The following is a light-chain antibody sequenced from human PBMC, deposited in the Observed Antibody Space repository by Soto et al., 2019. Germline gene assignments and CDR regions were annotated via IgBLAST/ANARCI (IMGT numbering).Light chain of an antibody. J-gene: IGLJ2*01. CDR2: STT. CDR3: LLFYGDGVV. V-gene: IGLV7-43*01. Sequence: QAVVTQEPSLTVSPGGTITLTCASSTGAVTSGYYPNWFQQKPGQPPRALIYSTTYKHSWTPARFSGSLLGGKAALTLSGVQPEDEADYYCLLFYGDGVVFGGRTKVTVL. CDR1: TGAVTSGYY.